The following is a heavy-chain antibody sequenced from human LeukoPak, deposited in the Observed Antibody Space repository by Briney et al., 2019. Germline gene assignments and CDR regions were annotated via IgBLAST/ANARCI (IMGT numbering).Heavy chain of an antibody. D-gene: IGHD4-17*01. Sequence: PGGTLRLSCAASGFTVSSNYMSWVRQAPGKGLEWVSVIYSGGSTYYADSVKGRFTISRDNSKNTLYLQMNSLRAEDTAVYYCARVAVTTPEGSYYYYYYYMDVWGKGTTVTISS. CDR2: IYSGGST. J-gene: IGHJ6*03. CDR3: ARVAVTTPEGSYYYYYYYMDV. CDR1: GFTVSSNY. V-gene: IGHV3-66*01.